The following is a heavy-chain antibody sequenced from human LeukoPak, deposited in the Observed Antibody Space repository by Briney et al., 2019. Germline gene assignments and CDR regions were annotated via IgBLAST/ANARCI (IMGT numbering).Heavy chain of an antibody. J-gene: IGHJ4*02. CDR2: IYYSGST. CDR1: GGSISRSSYY. Sequence: SETLSLTCTVSGGSISRSSYYWGWIRQPPGKGLEWIGSIYYSGSTYYNPSLKSRVTISVDTSKNQFSLKLSSVTAADTAVYYCARGKRPRYSYGYGYWGQGTLVTVSS. D-gene: IGHD5-18*01. CDR3: ARGKRPRYSYGYGY. V-gene: IGHV4-39*07.